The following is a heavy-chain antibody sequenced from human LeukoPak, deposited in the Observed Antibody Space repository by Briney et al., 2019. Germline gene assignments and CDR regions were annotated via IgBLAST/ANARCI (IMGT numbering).Heavy chain of an antibody. Sequence: PGGSLRLSCAASGFTFSSYAMHWVRQAPGKGLEWVAVISYDGSNKYYADSVKGRFTISRDNSKNTLYLQMNSLRAEDTAVYYCARVGYYYDSSGYRPYGMDVWGQGTTVTVSS. J-gene: IGHJ6*01. CDR3: ARVGYYYDSSGYRPYGMDV. D-gene: IGHD3-22*01. V-gene: IGHV3-30-3*01. CDR2: ISYDGSNK. CDR1: GFTFSSYA.